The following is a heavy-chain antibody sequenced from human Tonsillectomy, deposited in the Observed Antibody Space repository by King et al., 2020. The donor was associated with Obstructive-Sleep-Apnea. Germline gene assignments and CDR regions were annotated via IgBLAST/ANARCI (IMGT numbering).Heavy chain of an antibody. V-gene: IGHV4-31*03. J-gene: IGHJ6*02. CDR2: IYYSGST. D-gene: IGHD3-10*01. CDR3: ARDSSSMVRGVIYSYYGMDV. Sequence: VQLQESGPGLVKPSQTLSLTCIVSGGSISSGGYYWSWIRQHPGKGLEWIGYIYYSGSTYYNPSLKSRITISVDTSKNQFSLNLSSVTAADTAVDSCARDSSSMVRGVIYSYYGMDVWGQGTTVTVSS. CDR1: GGSISSGGYY.